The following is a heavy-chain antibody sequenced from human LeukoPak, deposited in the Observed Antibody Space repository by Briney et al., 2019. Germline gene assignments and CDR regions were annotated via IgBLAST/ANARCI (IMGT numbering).Heavy chain of an antibody. Sequence: SVKVSCKASGGTFSTYLISWVRQAPGQGLEWMGGIIPISATPNYAQKFQGRVTITTDESTSTAYMELSSLRSEDTAVYYCARDCSGGSCYDAFDIWGQGTMVTVSS. CDR3: ARDCSGGSCYDAFDI. D-gene: IGHD2-15*01. V-gene: IGHV1-69*05. CDR2: IIPISATP. CDR1: GGTFSTYL. J-gene: IGHJ3*02.